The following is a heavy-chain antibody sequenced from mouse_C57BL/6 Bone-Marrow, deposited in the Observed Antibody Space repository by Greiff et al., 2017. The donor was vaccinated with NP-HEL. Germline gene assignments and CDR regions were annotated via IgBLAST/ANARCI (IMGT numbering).Heavy chain of an antibody. V-gene: IGHV1-64*01. Sequence: QVQLQQPGAELVKPGASVKLSCKASGYTFTSYWMHWVKQRPGQGLEWIGMIHPNSGSTNYNEKFKSKATLTVDKSSSAAYMQLSSLTSEDSAVYYCASLITTAYFDYWGQGTTLTVSS. CDR3: ASLITTAYFDY. CDR2: IHPNSGST. D-gene: IGHD1-2*01. J-gene: IGHJ2*01. CDR1: GYTFTSYW.